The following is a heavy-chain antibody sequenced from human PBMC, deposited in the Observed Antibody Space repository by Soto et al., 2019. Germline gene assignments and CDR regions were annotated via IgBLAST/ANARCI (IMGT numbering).Heavy chain of an antibody. Sequence: EVQLVNSGGGSVPPGGSLRLSCAASGFTFSSYGMNWVGQAPGKGLEWVSYISGDTKTTNYADSVRGRFTITRDNAKSSLYLQLKSLRDDDTAVYYCARGGAGRPDYWGQGTLVIVSS. D-gene: IGHD6-13*01. CDR2: ISGDTKTT. J-gene: IGHJ4*02. CDR3: ARGGAGRPDY. V-gene: IGHV3-48*02. CDR1: GFTFSSYG.